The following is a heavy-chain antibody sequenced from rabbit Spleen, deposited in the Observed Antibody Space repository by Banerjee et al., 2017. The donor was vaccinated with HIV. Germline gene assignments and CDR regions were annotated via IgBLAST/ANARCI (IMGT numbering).Heavy chain of an antibody. V-gene: IGHV1S45*01. Sequence: QEQLVEYGGDLVQPEGSLTLTCKASGLDFSSSYWICWVRQAPGKGLEWIACIYAGSSDSTDYASWAKGRFTISKTSSTTVTLQMTSLTAADTATYFCARRTTGDIGAGYANLWGPGTLVTVS. CDR1: GLDFSSSYW. CDR2: IYAGSSDST. D-gene: IGHD6-1*01. CDR3: ARRTTGDIGAGYANL. J-gene: IGHJ4*01.